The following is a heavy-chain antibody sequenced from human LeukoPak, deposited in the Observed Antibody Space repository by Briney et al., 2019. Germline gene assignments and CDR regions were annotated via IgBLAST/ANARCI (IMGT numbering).Heavy chain of an antibody. Sequence: GASVKVSCKASGYTFTSYYMHWVRQAPGQGLEWMGIINPSGGSTSYAQKFQGRVTMTTDKSTSTAFMELRSLRSDDTAVYYCARDPVHYYDSSGYWRYWGQGTLVTVSS. V-gene: IGHV1-46*01. CDR1: GYTFTSYY. D-gene: IGHD3-22*01. CDR3: ARDPVHYYDSSGYWRY. J-gene: IGHJ4*02. CDR2: INPSGGST.